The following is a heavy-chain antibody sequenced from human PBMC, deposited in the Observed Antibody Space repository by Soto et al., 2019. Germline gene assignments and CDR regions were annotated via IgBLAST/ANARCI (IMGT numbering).Heavy chain of an antibody. Sequence: ASVKVSCKASGYTFTSYYMHWVRQAPGQGLEWMGIINPSGGSTSYAQKFQGRVTMTRDTSTSTVYMELSSLRSEDTAVYYCALTRIRDFWSGYYTGIPPPASGPDYRGQGTLVTGSS. V-gene: IGHV1-46*03. J-gene: IGHJ4*02. D-gene: IGHD3-3*01. CDR1: GYTFTSYY. CDR3: ALTRIRDFWSGYYTGIPPPASGPDY. CDR2: INPSGGST.